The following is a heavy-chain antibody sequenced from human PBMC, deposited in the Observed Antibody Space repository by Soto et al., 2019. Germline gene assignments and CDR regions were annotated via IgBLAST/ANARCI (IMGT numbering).Heavy chain of an antibody. V-gene: IGHV4-39*01. J-gene: IGHJ4*02. D-gene: IGHD1-26*01. CDR2: IYYSGST. CDR3: ARQPRIVGATPMAYYFDY. CDR1: GGSISSSSYC. Sequence: SETLSLTCTVSGGSISSSSYCWGWIRQPPGKGLEWIGSIYYSGSTYYNPSLKSRVTISVDTSKNQFSLKLSSVTAADTAVYYCARQPRIVGATPMAYYFDYWGQGTLVTVSS.